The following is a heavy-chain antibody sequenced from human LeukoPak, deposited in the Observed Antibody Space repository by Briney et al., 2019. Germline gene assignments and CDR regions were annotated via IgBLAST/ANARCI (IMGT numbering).Heavy chain of an antibody. Sequence: SETLSLTCAVSGGSISSGGYSWSWIRQPPGKGLEWIGYIYHSGSTYYNPSLKSRVTISVDRSKNQFSLKLSSVTAADTAVYYCARVVNIAAAGTGYYFDYWGQGTLVTVSS. D-gene: IGHD6-13*01. J-gene: IGHJ4*02. CDR2: IYHSGST. CDR1: GGSISSGGYS. CDR3: ARVVNIAAAGTGYYFDY. V-gene: IGHV4-30-2*01.